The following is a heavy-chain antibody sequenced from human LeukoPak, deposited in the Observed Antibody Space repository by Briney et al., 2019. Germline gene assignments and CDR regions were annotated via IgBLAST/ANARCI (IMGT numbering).Heavy chain of an antibody. CDR1: GDSISSGNYY. CDR3: ARVKRSTGWYGEADRSYFDF. D-gene: IGHD2-8*02. J-gene: IGHJ4*02. Sequence: PSQTLSLTCSVSGDSISSGNYYWSWIRQPAGKGLEWLGRIHTSGSTNYNPSLQGRVTISLDTSNNQFSLKLTSVTTADTALYYCARVKRSTGWYGEADRSYFDFWGQGILVTVSS. CDR2: IHTSGST. V-gene: IGHV4-61*02.